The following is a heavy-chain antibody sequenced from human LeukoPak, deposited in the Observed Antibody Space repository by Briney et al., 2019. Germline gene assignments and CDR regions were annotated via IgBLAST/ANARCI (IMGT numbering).Heavy chain of an antibody. Sequence: PSETLSLTCTVSGGSISSSSYYWGWIRQPPGKGLEWIGSIYYSGSTNYNPSLKSRVTISVDTSKNQFSLKLSSVTAADTAVYYCARDSKYSSSYYYYYYMDVWGKGTTVTVSS. V-gene: IGHV4-39*07. CDR3: ARDSKYSSSYYYYYYMDV. J-gene: IGHJ6*03. CDR2: IYYSGST. D-gene: IGHD6-6*01. CDR1: GGSISSSSYY.